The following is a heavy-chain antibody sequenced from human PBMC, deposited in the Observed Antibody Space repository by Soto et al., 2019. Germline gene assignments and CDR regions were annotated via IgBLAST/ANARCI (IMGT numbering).Heavy chain of an antibody. V-gene: IGHV3-23*01. CDR2: ISARGGST. CDR3: ARVSLAYYYGMDV. J-gene: IGHJ6*02. CDR1: GFTFDSHE. Sequence: GGSLRLSCAASGFTFDSHEMSWVRQAPGKGLEWVSTISARGGSTYYADFVKGRFTVSRDNSKNTVFLQMNSLTAEDTALYYCARVSLAYYYGMDVWGQGTTVTVSS.